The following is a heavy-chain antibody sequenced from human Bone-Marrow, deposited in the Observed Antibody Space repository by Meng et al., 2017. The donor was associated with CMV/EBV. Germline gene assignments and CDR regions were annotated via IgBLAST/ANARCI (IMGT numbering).Heavy chain of an antibody. CDR1: GASVSSYS. D-gene: IGHD4/OR15-4a*01. Sequence: QVQLQESGPGLVKPSETLSLTCTVSGASVSSYSWSWVRQTPEKGLEWIGFISYNGDTNYNPSLKSRVTISGDSSKNQFSLKVSSVTAADTAVYFCARDGAGTYFDCWGQGTLVTVSS. J-gene: IGHJ4*02. CDR2: ISYNGDT. V-gene: IGHV4-59*02. CDR3: ARDGAGTYFDC.